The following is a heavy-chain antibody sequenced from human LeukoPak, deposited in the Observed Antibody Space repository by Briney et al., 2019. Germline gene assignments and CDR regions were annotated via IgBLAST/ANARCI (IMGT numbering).Heavy chain of an antibody. CDR3: ARDFQYYFDY. CDR2: INSDGSST. Sequence: GGSLRLSCAASGFTFSSYAMSWVRQAPGKGLVWVSRINSDGSSTSYADSVKGGFTISRVNAKNTLYLQMNSLRAEDTAVYYCARDFQYYFDYWGQGTLVPVSS. CDR1: GFTFSSYA. V-gene: IGHV3-74*01. J-gene: IGHJ4*02.